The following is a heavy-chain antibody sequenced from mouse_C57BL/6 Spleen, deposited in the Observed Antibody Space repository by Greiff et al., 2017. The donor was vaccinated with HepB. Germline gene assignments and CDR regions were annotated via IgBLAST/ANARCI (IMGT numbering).Heavy chain of an antibody. CDR2: IDPENGDT. CDR1: GFNIKDDY. Sequence: EVKLQESGAELVRPGASVKLSCTASGFNIKDDYMHWVKQRPEQGLEWIGWIDPENGDTEYASKFQGKATITADTSSNTAYLQLSSLTSEDTAVYYCTTGNYGNYGGNAMDYWGQGTSVTVSS. D-gene: IGHD2-1*01. J-gene: IGHJ4*01. V-gene: IGHV14-4*01. CDR3: TTGNYGNYGGNAMDY.